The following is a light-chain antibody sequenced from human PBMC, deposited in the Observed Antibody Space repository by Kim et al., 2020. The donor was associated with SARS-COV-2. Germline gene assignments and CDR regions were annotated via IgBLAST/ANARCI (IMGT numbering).Light chain of an antibody. J-gene: IGKJ4*01. CDR3: QQRDSWPPAVT. V-gene: IGKV3-11*01. Sequence: PGEGATLSCRASHNVGINLAWYQQTPGQPPRLLIYDAAMRAAGIPDRFSGSGSGTDFTLTIGSLAPEDFAVYYCQQRDSWPPAVTFGGGTKL. CDR2: DAA. CDR1: HNVGIN.